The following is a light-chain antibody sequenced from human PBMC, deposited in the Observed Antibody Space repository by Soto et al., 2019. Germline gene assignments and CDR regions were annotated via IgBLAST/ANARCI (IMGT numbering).Light chain of an antibody. CDR3: SSYTSASSYV. Sequence: QSVLTQPASVSGSPGQSIAISCTGTSSDVGGYNSVSWYQQHPGKAPKLIIFGVTNRPSGVSNRFSGSKAGNTASLTISGLQAEDEADYYCSSYTSASSYVFGAGTKLTVL. V-gene: IGLV2-14*03. J-gene: IGLJ1*01. CDR2: GVT. CDR1: SSDVGGYNS.